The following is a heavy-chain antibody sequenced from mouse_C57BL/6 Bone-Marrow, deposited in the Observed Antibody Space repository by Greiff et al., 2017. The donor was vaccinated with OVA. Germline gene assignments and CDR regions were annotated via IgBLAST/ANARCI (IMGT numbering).Heavy chain of an antibody. J-gene: IGHJ3*01. CDR3: ARYYGYYFAY. Sequence: EVQLQQSGPELVKPGASVKISCKASGYSFTGYYMNWVKQSPEKSLEWIGEINPSTGGTTYNQKFKAKATLTVDKSSSTAYMQLKSLTSEDSAVYYCARYYGYYFAYWGQGTLVTVSA. CDR1: GYSFTGYY. CDR2: INPSTGGT. D-gene: IGHD2-3*01. V-gene: IGHV1-42*01.